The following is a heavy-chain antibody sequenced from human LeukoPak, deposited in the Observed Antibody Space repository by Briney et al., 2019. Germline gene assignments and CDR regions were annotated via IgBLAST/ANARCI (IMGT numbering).Heavy chain of an antibody. Sequence: GGSLRLSCAASGFTFSNAWMSWVRQAPGKGLEWVSYISSSGSTIYYADSVKGRFTISRDNAKNSLYLQMNSLRAEDTAVYYCASGPPNYYYYMDVWGKGTTVTVSS. J-gene: IGHJ6*03. CDR3: ASGPPNYYYYMDV. CDR1: GFTFSNAW. CDR2: ISSSGSTI. V-gene: IGHV3-11*04.